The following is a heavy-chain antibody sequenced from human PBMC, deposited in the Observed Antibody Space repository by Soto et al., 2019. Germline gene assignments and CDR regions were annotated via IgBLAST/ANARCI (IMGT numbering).Heavy chain of an antibody. J-gene: IGHJ4*02. D-gene: IGHD5-12*01. Sequence: GGSLRLSCAASGVTFSSYSMNWVRQAPGKGLEWVSSISSSRSYIYYADSVKGRFTISRDNAKNSLYLQMNSLRAEDTAVYYCARGAAYSCYDPKLSPSGPDYWGQGTRVTVSS. CDR3: ARGAAYSCYDPKLSPSGPDY. CDR2: ISSSRSYI. V-gene: IGHV3-21*01. CDR1: GVTFSSYS.